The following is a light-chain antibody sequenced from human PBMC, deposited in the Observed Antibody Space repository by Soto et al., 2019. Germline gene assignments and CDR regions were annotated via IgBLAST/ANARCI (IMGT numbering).Light chain of an antibody. J-gene: IGLJ1*01. CDR3: ASFDNNTVYV. Sequence: QSALTQPISLSVSAAESITISCTRNSHYIGAYYYVSWYLQHPGKPPILLICVVRNRPSGIPSRFSRSKSGLTASLTIYALQAVYEADYYLASFDNNTVYVLGHRTXV. V-gene: IGLV2-14*01. CDR2: VVR. CDR1: SHYIGAYYY.